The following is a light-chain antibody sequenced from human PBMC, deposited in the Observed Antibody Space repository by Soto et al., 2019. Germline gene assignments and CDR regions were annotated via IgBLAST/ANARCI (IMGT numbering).Light chain of an antibody. CDR3: SSYTSSSTLVV. V-gene: IGLV2-14*01. J-gene: IGLJ1*01. CDR2: EVS. CDR1: NTDVGGYNY. Sequence: QSALTQPASVSGSPGQSITVSCTGTNTDVGGYNYVSWYQHRPGKAPRLMIYEVSNRPSGVSNRFSGSKSGNTASLTISGLQAEDEADYYCSSYTSSSTLVVFGTGTKLTVL.